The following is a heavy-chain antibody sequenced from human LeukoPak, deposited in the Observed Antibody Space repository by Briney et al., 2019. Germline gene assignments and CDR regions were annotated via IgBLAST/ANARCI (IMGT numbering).Heavy chain of an antibody. CDR1: GFTFSAYY. CDR3: AKGGEQKTFRCGMDS. D-gene: IGHD1/OR15-1a*01. Sequence: GGSLRLSCAASGFTFSAYYMHWVRQAPGKGLEWVALISNDGGIKYYGASVRGRFTISRDNPENTLYLQMNSLRADDTAVYYCAKGGEQKTFRCGMDSWGQGTLVTVSS. J-gene: IGHJ4*02. CDR2: ISNDGGIK. V-gene: IGHV3-30*18.